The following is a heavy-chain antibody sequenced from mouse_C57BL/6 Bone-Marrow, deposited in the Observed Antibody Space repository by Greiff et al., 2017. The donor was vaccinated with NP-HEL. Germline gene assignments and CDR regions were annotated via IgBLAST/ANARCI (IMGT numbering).Heavy chain of an antibody. V-gene: IGHV15-2*01. CDR1: DSEVFPIAY. J-gene: IGHJ4*01. CDR2: ILPSIGRT. CDR3: ARPLYDYDEGYAMDY. Sequence: VQLQQSGSELRSPGSSVKLSCKDFDSEVFPIAYMSWVRQKPGHGFEWIGGILPSIGRTIYGEKFEDKATSDGDTLSNTAYLELNSLTSEDSAIYYCARPLYDYDEGYAMDYWGQGTSVTVSS. D-gene: IGHD2-4*01.